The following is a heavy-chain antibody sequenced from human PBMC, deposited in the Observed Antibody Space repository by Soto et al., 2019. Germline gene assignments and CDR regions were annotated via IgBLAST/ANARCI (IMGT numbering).Heavy chain of an antibody. CDR3: ARGFSGSSGLGRLGYYSYYYMDV. CDR1: GGSISSYY. V-gene: IGHV4-59*01. Sequence: QVQLQESGPGLVKPSETLSLTCTVSGGSISSYYWSWIRQPPGKGLEWIGYLYYSGSTNYNPSLKSRVTISGDTSKNQFALKLSAVTAADTAVYYCARGFSGSSGLGRLGYYSYYYMDVWGKGTTVTVSS. CDR2: LYYSGST. J-gene: IGHJ6*03. D-gene: IGHD6-6*01.